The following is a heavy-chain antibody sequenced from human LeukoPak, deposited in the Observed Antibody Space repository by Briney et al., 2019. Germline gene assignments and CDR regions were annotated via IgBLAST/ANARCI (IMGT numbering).Heavy chain of an antibody. J-gene: IGHJ4*02. V-gene: IGHV1-8*01. CDR2: MNPSNGDT. Sequence: ASVKVSCKASGYTFTSYDINWVRQATGQGLEWIGWMNPSNGDTGYAQKFQGRVTMTRNTSISTAYMELSSLRSEDTAVYYCARGPGYDYVWGTYRREIDYWGRGTLVTVSS. CDR3: ARGPGYDYVWGTYRREIDY. CDR1: GYTFTSYD. D-gene: IGHD3-16*02.